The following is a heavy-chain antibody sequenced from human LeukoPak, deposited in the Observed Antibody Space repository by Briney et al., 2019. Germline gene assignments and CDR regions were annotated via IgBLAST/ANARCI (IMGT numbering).Heavy chain of an antibody. CDR3: ARDLWFGELPPYYYYMDV. J-gene: IGHJ6*03. CDR1: GFTFSSYA. CDR2: ISYDGSNK. Sequence: GGSLRLSCAASGFTFSSYAMHWVRQAPGKGLEWVAVISYDGSNKYYADSVKGRFTISRDNSKNTLYLQMNSLRAEDTAVYYCARDLWFGELPPYYYYMDVWGKGTTVTVSS. D-gene: IGHD3-10*01. V-gene: IGHV3-30*04.